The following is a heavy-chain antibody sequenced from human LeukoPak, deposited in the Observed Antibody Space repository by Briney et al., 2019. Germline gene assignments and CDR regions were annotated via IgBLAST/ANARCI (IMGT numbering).Heavy chain of an antibody. Sequence: NPSQTLSLTCTVSGGSISSGGYYWSWIRQHPGKGLEWIGYIYYSGSTYYNPSLKSRVTISVHRSKNQFSLKLSSVTAADTAVYYCARNNVGEGFDYWGQGTLVTVSS. J-gene: IGHJ4*02. V-gene: IGHV4-31*03. CDR2: IYYSGST. D-gene: IGHD3-16*01. CDR3: ARNNVGEGFDY. CDR1: GGSISSGGYY.